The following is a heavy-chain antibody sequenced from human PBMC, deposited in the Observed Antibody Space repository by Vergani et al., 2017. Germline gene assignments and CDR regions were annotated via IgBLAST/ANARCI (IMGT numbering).Heavy chain of an antibody. V-gene: IGHV4-59*01. D-gene: IGHD3-10*01. Sequence: QVQLQESGPGLVKPSETLSLTCTVSGGSISSYYWSWLRQPPGKGLEWIGYIYYSGSTNYNPSLKSRVTISVDTSKNQFSLKLSSVTAADTAVYYCARPRITMVRGVGLAPGYMDVWGKGTTVTVSS. CDR3: ARPRITMVRGVGLAPGYMDV. CDR1: GGSISSYY. CDR2: IYYSGST. J-gene: IGHJ6*03.